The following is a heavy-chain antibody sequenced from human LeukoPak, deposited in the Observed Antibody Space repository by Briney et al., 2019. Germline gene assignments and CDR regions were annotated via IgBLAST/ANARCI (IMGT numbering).Heavy chain of an antibody. CDR3: VRTPPNWGADY. Sequence: ASVTVSCTASGYTFTGYYMHWVRQAPGQGLEWMGRINPNSGGTNYAQKFQGRVTMTRDTSISTAYMELSRLRSDDTAVYFCVRTPPNWGADYWGQGTLVTVSS. J-gene: IGHJ4*02. V-gene: IGHV1-2*06. D-gene: IGHD7-27*01. CDR2: INPNSGGT. CDR1: GYTFTGYY.